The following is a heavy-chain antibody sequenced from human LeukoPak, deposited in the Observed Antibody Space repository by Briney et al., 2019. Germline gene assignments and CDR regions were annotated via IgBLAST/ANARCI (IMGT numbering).Heavy chain of an antibody. V-gene: IGHV1-46*01. CDR2: INPSGGST. CDR3: ATAALSSGSYPSSFDY. J-gene: IGHJ4*02. Sequence: ASVKVSCKASGYTFTSYYMHWVRQAPGQGLEWMGIINPSGGSTSYAQKFQGRVTMTRDTSTSTVYMELSSLRSEDTAVYYCATAALSSGSYPSSFDYWGRGTLVTVSS. D-gene: IGHD1-26*01. CDR1: GYTFTSYY.